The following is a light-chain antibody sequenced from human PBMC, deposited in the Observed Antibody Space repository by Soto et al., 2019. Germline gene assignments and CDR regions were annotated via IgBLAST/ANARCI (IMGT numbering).Light chain of an antibody. CDR2: KAS. Sequence: DIQMTQSPSTLSVSVGDRVTITCRASQSISSWLAWYQQKPGKAPKLLIYKASSLESGVPSRFSGSGSGTEFTLTISSLQPDDFATYYCQQYKSYSRTFGQATKVEIK. CDR3: QQYKSYSRT. CDR1: QSISSW. J-gene: IGKJ1*01. V-gene: IGKV1-5*03.